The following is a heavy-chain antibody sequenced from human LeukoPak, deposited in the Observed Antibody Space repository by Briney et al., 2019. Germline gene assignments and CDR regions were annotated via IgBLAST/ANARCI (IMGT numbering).Heavy chain of an antibody. CDR1: GFTFTSYG. D-gene: IGHD3-3*01. J-gene: IGHJ4*02. CDR2: ISGYNGVT. CDR3: ARDFSNFGDF. Sequence: ASVKVSCKTSGFTFTSYGVSWVRQAPGQGLAWMGWISGYNGVTRYPQTFQDRITMTTDTPASTVYMELENLTSDDTAVYFCARDFSNFGDFWGQGTLITVSA. V-gene: IGHV1-18*01.